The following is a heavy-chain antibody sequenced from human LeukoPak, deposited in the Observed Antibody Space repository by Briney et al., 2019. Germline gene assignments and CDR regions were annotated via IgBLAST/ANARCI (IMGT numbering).Heavy chain of an antibody. CDR1: GGSISSYY. V-gene: IGHV4-59*08. CDR2: IYYSGST. D-gene: IGHD3-10*01. CDR3: ARLATRITMVRGVTRKWFDP. J-gene: IGHJ5*02. Sequence: PSETLSLTCTVSGGSISSYYWSWIRQPPGKGLEWIGYIYYSGSTNYNPSPKSRVTISVETSKNQFSLKLSSVTATDTAVYYCARLATRITMVRGVTRKWFDPWGQGTLVSVSS.